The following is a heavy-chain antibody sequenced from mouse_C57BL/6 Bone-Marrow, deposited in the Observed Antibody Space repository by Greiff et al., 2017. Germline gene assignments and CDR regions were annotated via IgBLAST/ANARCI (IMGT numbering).Heavy chain of an antibody. CDR3: TRTWHYFDY. V-gene: IGHV1-15*01. Sequence: QVQLKQSGAELVRPGASVTLSCKASGYTFTDYEMHWVKQTPVHGLEWIGAIDPETGGTAYNQKFKGKAILTADKSSSTADLELRSLTSEDSAVYYCTRTWHYFDYWGHGTTLTVSS. J-gene: IGHJ2*01. CDR2: IDPETGGT. CDR1: GYTFTDYE.